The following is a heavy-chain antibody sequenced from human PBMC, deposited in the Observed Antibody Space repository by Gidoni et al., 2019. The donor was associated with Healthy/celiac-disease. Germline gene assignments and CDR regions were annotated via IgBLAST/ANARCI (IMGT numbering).Heavy chain of an antibody. D-gene: IGHD3-3*01. V-gene: IGHV3-15*01. CDR2: IKSKTDGGTT. J-gene: IGHJ4*02. CDR1: GFTFSNAW. CDR3: TTLLPDFWSGYYYY. Sequence: EVQLVESGGGLVKPGGSLRLSCAASGFTFSNAWMSWVRQAPGKGLEGVGRIKSKTDGGTTDYAAPVKGRFTISRDDSKNTLYLQMNSLKTEDTAVYYCTTLLPDFWSGYYYYWGQGTLVTVSS.